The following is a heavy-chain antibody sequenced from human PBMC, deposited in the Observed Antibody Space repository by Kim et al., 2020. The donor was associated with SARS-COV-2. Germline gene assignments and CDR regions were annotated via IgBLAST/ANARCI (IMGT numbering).Heavy chain of an antibody. V-gene: IGHV3-15*01. CDR1: GFTFSNAW. D-gene: IGHD6-19*01. J-gene: IGHJ4*02. Sequence: GGSLRLSCAASGFTFSNAWMSWVRQAPGKGLEWVGRIKSKTDGGTTEYAAPVKGRFTISRDDSNNTLYLQMNSLKTEDTAVYYCTTVYYSSGWYTPSVFGYSGQGTLVTVSS. CDR3: TTVYYSSGWYTPSVFGY. CDR2: IKSKTDGGTT.